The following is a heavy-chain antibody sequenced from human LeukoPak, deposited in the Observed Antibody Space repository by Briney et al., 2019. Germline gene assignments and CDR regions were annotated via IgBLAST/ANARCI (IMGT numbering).Heavy chain of an antibody. CDR1: EFTFNKYW. CDR2: INSDGRHT. Sequence: GGSLRLSCTASEFTFNKYWMHWVRQAPGKGLVWVSRINSDGRHTDYADSVKGRFTISRDNAKNSLYLQMNSLRAEDTAVYYCARDTSVVVVPAATPSGMDVWGQGTTVTVSS. CDR3: ARDTSVVVVPAATPSGMDV. D-gene: IGHD2-2*01. J-gene: IGHJ6*02. V-gene: IGHV3-74*01.